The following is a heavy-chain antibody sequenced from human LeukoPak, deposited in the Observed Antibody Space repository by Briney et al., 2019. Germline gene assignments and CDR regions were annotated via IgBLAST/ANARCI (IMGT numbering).Heavy chain of an antibody. J-gene: IGHJ5*01. Sequence: SETLSLTCSVSGASLSSSDSTWIRQPAGKGLEWIGRISTSGSTTYNPALKSRVTMSLDTSKTQFSLKLNSATAADTAVYYCAREADSWGQGTLVTVSS. V-gene: IGHV4-4*07. CDR1: GASLSSSD. CDR3: AREADS. CDR2: ISTSGST.